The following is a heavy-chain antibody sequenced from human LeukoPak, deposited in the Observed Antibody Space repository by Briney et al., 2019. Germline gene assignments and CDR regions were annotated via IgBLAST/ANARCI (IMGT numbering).Heavy chain of an antibody. D-gene: IGHD2-15*01. CDR3: ARLRGYCSGGSCFPPDY. CDR2: ISSSRTYI. V-gene: IGHV3-21*01. CDR1: GFTFSTYS. Sequence: GGSLRLSCAASGFTFSTYSMNWVRQAPGKGLERVSSISSSRTYIYYADSVKGRFTISRDNAKNSLYLQMNSPRAEDTAVYYCARLRGYCSGGSCFPPDYWGQGTLVTVSS. J-gene: IGHJ4*02.